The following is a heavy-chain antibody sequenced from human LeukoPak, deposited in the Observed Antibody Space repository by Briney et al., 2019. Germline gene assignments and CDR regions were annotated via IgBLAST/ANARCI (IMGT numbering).Heavy chain of an antibody. V-gene: IGHV1-2*02. J-gene: IGHJ6*02. CDR1: GYTFTGYY. CDR3: ARVLSYDFWSGYNYYYYGMDV. Sequence: ASVKVSCKASGYTFTGYYMHWVRQAPGQGLEWMGWINPNSGGTNYAQKFQGRVTMTRDTSISTAYMELSRLRSDDTAVYYCARVLSYDFWSGYNYYYYGMDVWGQGTTVTVSS. CDR2: INPNSGGT. D-gene: IGHD3-3*01.